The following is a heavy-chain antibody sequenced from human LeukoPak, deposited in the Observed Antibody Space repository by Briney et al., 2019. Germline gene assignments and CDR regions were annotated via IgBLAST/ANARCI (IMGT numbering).Heavy chain of an antibody. J-gene: IGHJ4*02. Sequence: QPGGSLRLSCAASGFTFSSYAMHWVRQAPGKGLEWVAVISYDGSNKYYADSVKGRFTISRDNSKNTLYLQMNSLRAEDTAVYYCARLMTTVTLPFDYWGQGTLVTVSS. V-gene: IGHV3-30-3*01. CDR2: ISYDGSNK. CDR1: GFTFSSYA. D-gene: IGHD4-17*01. CDR3: ARLMTTVTLPFDY.